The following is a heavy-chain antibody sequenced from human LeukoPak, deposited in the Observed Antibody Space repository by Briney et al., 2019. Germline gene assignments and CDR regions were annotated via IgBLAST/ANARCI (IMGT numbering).Heavy chain of an antibody. V-gene: IGHV3-53*01. CDR1: GFSVSSSY. CDR2: IYSDGSGGST. D-gene: IGHD6-13*01. CDR3: AKGGSSSWYSGYAY. Sequence: GGSLRLSCAASGFSVSSSYMSWVRQAPGKGPEWVSVIYSDGSGGSTYYADSVKGRFTISRDNSKNTLYLQMNSLRAEDTAVYYCAKGGSSSWYSGYAYWGQGTLVTVSS. J-gene: IGHJ4*02.